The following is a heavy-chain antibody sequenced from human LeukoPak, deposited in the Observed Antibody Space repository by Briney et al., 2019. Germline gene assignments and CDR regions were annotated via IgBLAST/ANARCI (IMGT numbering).Heavy chain of an antibody. CDR2: INAGNGDT. CDR3: ARDDCGDTCYPGGY. Sequence: ASVKVSCKASGYTFTNYVVRWVRQAPGQRPEWMGWINAGNGDTKYSQNFQGRVTITRDTSASTAYMELSSPTSEDTALYYCARDDCGDTCYPGGYWGQGTLVTVSS. J-gene: IGHJ4*02. V-gene: IGHV1-3*01. CDR1: GYTFTNYV. D-gene: IGHD2-21*01.